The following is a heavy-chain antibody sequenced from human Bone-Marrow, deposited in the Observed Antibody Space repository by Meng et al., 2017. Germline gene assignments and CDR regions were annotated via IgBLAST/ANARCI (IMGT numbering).Heavy chain of an antibody. Sequence: QVQLVQAGAEVKMRGASVKVACKASGYIFTAYGSSWVRQAPGQGLEWMGWISVYNGNTKYAQKLQGRVTMTTDTSTSTAYMEVRSLRSDDTAVYDCARDYGGNFNGDWFDPWGQGTLVTVSS. J-gene: IGHJ5*02. CDR2: ISVYNGNT. D-gene: IGHD4-23*01. CDR1: GYIFTAYG. CDR3: ARDYGGNFNGDWFDP. V-gene: IGHV1-18*01.